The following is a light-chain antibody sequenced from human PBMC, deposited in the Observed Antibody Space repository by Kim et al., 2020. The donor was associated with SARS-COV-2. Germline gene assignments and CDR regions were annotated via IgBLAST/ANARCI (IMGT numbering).Light chain of an antibody. V-gene: IGKV1-5*03. CDR2: KAS. CDR3: QQYSTYSGYT. Sequence: SVGDRVTIPCRASQTINGWLAWYQQKPGKAPKLLIYKASTLESGVPSRFSGSGSATEFTLTISSLQPDDFATYYCQQYSTYSGYTFGQGTKLEI. J-gene: IGKJ2*01. CDR1: QTINGW.